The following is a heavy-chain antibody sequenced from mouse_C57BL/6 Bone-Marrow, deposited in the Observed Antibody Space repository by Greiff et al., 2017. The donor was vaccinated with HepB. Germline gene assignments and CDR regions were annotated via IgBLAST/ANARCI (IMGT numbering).Heavy chain of an antibody. J-gene: IGHJ3*01. D-gene: IGHD3-2*02. CDR1: GYAFSSSW. CDR2: IYPGDGDT. Sequence: VQLQQSGPELVKPGASVKISCKASGYAFSSSWMNWVKQRPGKGLEWIGRIYPGDGDTNYNGKFKGKATLTADKSSSTAYMQLSSLTSDDSAVYFCARWAAQASPFAYWGQGTLVTVSA. V-gene: IGHV1-82*01. CDR3: ARWAAQASPFAY.